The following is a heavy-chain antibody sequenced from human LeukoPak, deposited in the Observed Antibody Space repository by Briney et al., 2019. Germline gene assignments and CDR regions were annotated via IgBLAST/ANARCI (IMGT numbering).Heavy chain of an antibody. J-gene: IGHJ6*02. Sequence: SETLSPTCTVSGGSISSYYWSWIRQSPGKGLEWVGYIYYSGSTNYNPSLKSRVTISVDTSKNQFSLNLTSVTAADTAVYYCARAIYSYGYYYYAMDVWGQGTTVTVSS. D-gene: IGHD5-18*01. CDR2: IYYSGST. CDR1: GGSISSYY. V-gene: IGHV4-59*01. CDR3: ARAIYSYGYYYYAMDV.